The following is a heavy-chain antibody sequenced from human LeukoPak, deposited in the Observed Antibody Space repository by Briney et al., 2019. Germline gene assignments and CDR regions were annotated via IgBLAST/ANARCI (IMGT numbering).Heavy chain of an antibody. D-gene: IGHD4-17*01. Sequence: GESLRLSCAASGFTFSSYAMSWVRQAPGKGLEWVSSIGGSGDNTFYADSVKDRFTISRDNSKNTLFLQMNSLRAEDTAVYYCAKGRGTTVTSAANYWGQGTLVTVLS. CDR3: AKGRGTTVTSAANY. J-gene: IGHJ4*02. CDR1: GFTFSSYA. CDR2: IGGSGDNT. V-gene: IGHV3-23*01.